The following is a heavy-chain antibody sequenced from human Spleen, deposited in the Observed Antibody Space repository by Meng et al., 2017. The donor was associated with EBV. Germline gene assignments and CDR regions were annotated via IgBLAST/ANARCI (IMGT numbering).Heavy chain of an antibody. CDR2: LS. CDR1: GYTFTPSE. CDR3: ARGKCYDNRGYSRSNYCCDV. J-gene: IGHJ4*02. Sequence: QVQGAWAGGEVRSRGAALRVSFKTSGYTFTPSEAPGDREGRGNGLEWMGWLSHDGEKLRGRGAMTTDTTTSTAYMVLGRLRSDYTAVYYCARGKCYDNRGYSRSNYCCDVWGQGRLVTVSS. D-gene: IGHD3-22*01. V-gene: IGHV1-18*01.